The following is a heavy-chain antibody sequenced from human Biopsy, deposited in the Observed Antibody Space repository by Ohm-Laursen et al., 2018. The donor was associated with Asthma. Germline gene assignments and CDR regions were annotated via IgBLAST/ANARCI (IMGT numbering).Heavy chain of an antibody. V-gene: IGHV3-30*03. CDR3: GIVVAANPFQGDC. CDR1: GFAFRSYA. CDR2: ISYDGSIT. J-gene: IGHJ4*02. D-gene: IGHD2-15*01. Sequence: SLRLSCTASGFAFRSYAMNWVRQAPGKGLEWVAVISYDGSITHYADSVKGRFTISRDNSKNTVYLDISSLRIEDAAVFYCGIVVAANPFQGDCWGQGTLVTVSS.